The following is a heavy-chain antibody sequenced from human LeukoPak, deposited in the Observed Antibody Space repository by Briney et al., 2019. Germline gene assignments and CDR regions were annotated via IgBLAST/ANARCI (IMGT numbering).Heavy chain of an antibody. CDR1: GFTFSSYA. J-gene: IGHJ4*02. D-gene: IGHD3-10*01. Sequence: GGSLRLSCTASGFTFSSYAMSWVRQAPGKGLKWVSSISDSGDTPYYADPVKGLFTISRDNSKNTLYLQMNSLRAEDTAVYYCAKLGAASGGSGGYWGQGTLVTVSS. CDR2: ISDSGDTP. V-gene: IGHV3-23*01. CDR3: AKLGAASGGSGGY.